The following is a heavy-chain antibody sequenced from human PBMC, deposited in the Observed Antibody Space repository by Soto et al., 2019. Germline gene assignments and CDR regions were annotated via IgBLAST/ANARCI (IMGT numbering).Heavy chain of an antibody. CDR1: GFTFSSYA. V-gene: IGHV3-30-3*01. J-gene: IGHJ4*02. CDR2: ISYDGSNK. CDR3: ARGVDYYGDYEVVY. D-gene: IGHD4-17*01. Sequence: GGSLRLSCAASGFTFSSYAMHWVRQAPGKGLEWVAVISYDGSNKYYADSVKGRFTISRDNSKNTLYLQMNSLRAEDTAVYYCARGVDYYGDYEVVYWGQGTLVTVSS.